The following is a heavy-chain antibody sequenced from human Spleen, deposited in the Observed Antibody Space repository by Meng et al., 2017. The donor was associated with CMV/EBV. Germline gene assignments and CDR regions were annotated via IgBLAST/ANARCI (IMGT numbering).Heavy chain of an antibody. J-gene: IGHJ4*02. CDR3: ARDRGEYGDYFEVGFDY. V-gene: IGHV1-46*01. CDR2: INPSGGST. Sequence: ASVKVSCKASGYTFTSYYMHWVRQAPGQGLEWMGIINPSGGSTSYAQKFQGRVTMTADTSTTTAYMRLRSLRSDDTAVYYCARDRGEYGDYFEVGFDYWGQGTLVTVSS. CDR1: GYTFTSYY. D-gene: IGHD4-17*01.